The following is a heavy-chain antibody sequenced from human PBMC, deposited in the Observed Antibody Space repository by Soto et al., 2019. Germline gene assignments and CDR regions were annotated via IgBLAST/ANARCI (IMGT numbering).Heavy chain of an antibody. D-gene: IGHD3-3*01. J-gene: IGHJ4*02. CDR1: GYTFTSYA. CDR2: INAGNGNT. V-gene: IGHV1-3*01. CDR3: ARGEVLFFAVY. Sequence: QVQLVQSGAEVKKPGASVKVSCKASGYTFTSYAMRWVRQAPGQRLEWMGWINAGNGNTKYSQKFQGRVTITRDTSASTAYMELSSLRSEDTAVYYCARGEVLFFAVYWGQGTLVTVSS.